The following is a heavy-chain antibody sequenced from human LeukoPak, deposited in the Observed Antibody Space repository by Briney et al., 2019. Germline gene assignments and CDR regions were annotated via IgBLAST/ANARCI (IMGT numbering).Heavy chain of an antibody. Sequence: SETLSLTCAVYGGSFSGYYWSWIRQPPGKGLEWIGEINHSGSTNYNPSLKSRVTILVDTSKNQFSLKLSSVTAADTAVYYCAIDPVVGEGYWGQGTLVTVSS. CDR1: GGSFSGYY. CDR2: INHSGST. V-gene: IGHV4-34*01. D-gene: IGHD3-16*01. J-gene: IGHJ4*02. CDR3: AIDPVVGEGY.